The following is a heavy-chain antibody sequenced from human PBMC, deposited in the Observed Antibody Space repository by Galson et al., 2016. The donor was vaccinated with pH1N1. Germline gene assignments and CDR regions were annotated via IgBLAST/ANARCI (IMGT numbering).Heavy chain of an antibody. CDR1: GRSISNHY. V-gene: IGHV4-4*07. CDR3: ASVRLGRGVDY. Sequence: SETLSLTCTVSGRSISNHYWSWIRQTAAKGLEWIGRIYASEISSTGITNYNPSLKSRVTMSLDTSKNQFSLKLSSVTAADTAVYYCASVRLGRGVDYWCQGTLVTVSS. CDR2: IYASEISSTGIT. J-gene: IGHJ4*02. D-gene: IGHD6-19*01.